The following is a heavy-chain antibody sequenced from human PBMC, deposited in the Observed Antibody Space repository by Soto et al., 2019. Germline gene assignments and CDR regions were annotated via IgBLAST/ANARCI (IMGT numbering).Heavy chain of an antibody. D-gene: IGHD1-26*01. Sequence: SETLSLTCAVYGGSFSGYYWSWIRQPSGKGLEWIGYIYHSENTYYNPSLKSRLTISVDTSNNQFSLKVKSVTAADTAVYYCARLSGSYNDRYFDNWGQGTLVTVSS. V-gene: IGHV4-34*01. CDR2: IYHSENT. CDR1: GGSFSGYY. CDR3: ARLSGSYNDRYFDN. J-gene: IGHJ4*02.